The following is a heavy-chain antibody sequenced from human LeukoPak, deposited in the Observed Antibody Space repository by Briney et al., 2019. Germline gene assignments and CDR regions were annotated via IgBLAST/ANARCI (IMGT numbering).Heavy chain of an antibody. J-gene: IGHJ4*02. CDR3: ARSRDVDAIFFDS. V-gene: IGHV2-70*11. Sequence: ESGPTLVNPTQTLRLTCTFSGFSLSTGKMCVSWIRQPPGKALEWLARIDWDDDKYYSTSLQTRLTISKDTSKNRVVLTMTNMDPVDSATYYCARSRDVDAIFFDSWGQGTLVTVSS. CDR1: GFSLSTGKMC. CDR2: IDWDDDK. D-gene: IGHD2-21*02.